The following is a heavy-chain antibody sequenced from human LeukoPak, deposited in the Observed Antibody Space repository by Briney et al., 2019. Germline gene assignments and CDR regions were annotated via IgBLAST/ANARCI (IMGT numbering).Heavy chain of an antibody. V-gene: IGHV5-51*01. Sequence: GESLKISCKGSGYSFTSYWIGWVRQMPGKGLEWMGIIYPGDSDTRYSPSFQGQVTISADKSISTAYLQWSSLKASDTAMYYRARQECSSTSCYGGRAAFDIWGQGTMVTVSS. CDR3: ARQECSSTSCYGGRAAFDI. CDR1: GYSFTSYW. J-gene: IGHJ3*02. D-gene: IGHD2-2*01. CDR2: IYPGDSDT.